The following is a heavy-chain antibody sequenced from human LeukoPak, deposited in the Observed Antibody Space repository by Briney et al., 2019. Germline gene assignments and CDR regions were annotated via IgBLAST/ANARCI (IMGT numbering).Heavy chain of an antibody. Sequence: GRSLRLSCTASGFTFGDYAMSWFRQAPGKGLEWVGFIRSKAYGGTTEYAASVKGRFTISRDDSKSIAYLQMNSLKAEDTAVYYCTSFTISSGFPWGQGTLVTVSS. CDR3: TSFTISSGFP. D-gene: IGHD6-6*01. V-gene: IGHV3-49*03. CDR1: GFTFGDYA. J-gene: IGHJ5*02. CDR2: IRSKAYGGTT.